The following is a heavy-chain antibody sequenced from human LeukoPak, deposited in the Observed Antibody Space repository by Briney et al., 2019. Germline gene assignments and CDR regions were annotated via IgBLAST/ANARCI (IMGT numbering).Heavy chain of an antibody. CDR3: ARDRCEFDY. D-gene: IGHD2-8*01. V-gene: IGHV4-59*01. Sequence: PSETLSLTCTVSGGSISSYYWSWIRQPPGKGLEWIGYIYYSGSTNYNPSLESRVTISVDTSENQFSLKLSSVTAADTAVYYCARDRCEFDYWGQGTLVTVSS. CDR2: IYYSGST. CDR1: GGSISSYY. J-gene: IGHJ4*02.